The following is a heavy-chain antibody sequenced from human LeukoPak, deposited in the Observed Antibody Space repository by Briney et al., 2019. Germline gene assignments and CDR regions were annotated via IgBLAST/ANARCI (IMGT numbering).Heavy chain of an antibody. J-gene: IGHJ4*02. CDR1: GYTFTGHY. Sequence: ASVKVSCKASGYTFTGHYMHWARQAPGQGLEWMGWINTNSGDRNSAQKFQGRVTMTRDTSISTVYMELSRLGPDDTAVYYCAREGWDQRDTAAFAHWGQGTLVTAPS. CDR2: INTNSGDR. V-gene: IGHV1-2*02. CDR3: AREGWDQRDTAAFAH. D-gene: IGHD6-19*01.